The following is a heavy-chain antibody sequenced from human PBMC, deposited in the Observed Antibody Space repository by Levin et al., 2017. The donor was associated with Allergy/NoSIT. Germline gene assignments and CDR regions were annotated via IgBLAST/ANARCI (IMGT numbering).Heavy chain of an antibody. CDR1: GFTFSGSA. Sequence: GGSLRLSCAASGFTFSGSAMHWVRQASGKGLEWVGRIRSKANSYATAYAASVKGRFTISRDDSKNTAYLQMNSLKTEDTAVYYCTIDAAQGYWYFDLWGRGTLVTVSS. D-gene: IGHD2-15*01. J-gene: IGHJ2*01. V-gene: IGHV3-73*01. CDR2: IRSKANSYAT. CDR3: TIDAAQGYWYFDL.